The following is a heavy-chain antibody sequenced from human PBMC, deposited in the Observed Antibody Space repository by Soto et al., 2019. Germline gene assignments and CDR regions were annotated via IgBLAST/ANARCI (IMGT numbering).Heavy chain of an antibody. CDR1: GGSFSGYY. J-gene: IGHJ5*02. D-gene: IGHD3-10*01. Sequence: SETLSLTCAVYGGSFSGYYWGWIRQPPGKGLERIASIYYSGSTYYNPSLKSRVTISVDTSKNQFSLKLSSVTAADTAVYYCARHGITMVRGVIITAGWFDPWGQGTLVTVSS. CDR3: ARHGITMVRGVIITAGWFDP. CDR2: IYYSGST. V-gene: IGHV4-39*01.